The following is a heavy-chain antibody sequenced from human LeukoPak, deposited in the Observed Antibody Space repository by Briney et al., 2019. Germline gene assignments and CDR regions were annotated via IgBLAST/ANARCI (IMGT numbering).Heavy chain of an antibody. J-gene: IGHJ3*01. Sequence: HSGGSLRLSCAASGFTFSDYSMNWVRQAPGKGLEWISYVGGLYSNIYYADSVKGRFTISRDNAESYVYLQMNSLRAEDTAVYYCVRDHLWAFDFWGQGTMVTVSS. CDR3: VRDHLWAFDF. CDR2: VGGLYSNI. V-gene: IGHV3-48*01. CDR1: GFTFSDYS.